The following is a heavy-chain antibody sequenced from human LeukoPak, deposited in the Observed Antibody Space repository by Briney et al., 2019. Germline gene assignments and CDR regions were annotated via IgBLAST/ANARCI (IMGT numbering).Heavy chain of an antibody. Sequence: GASVKVSCKASGGTFSSYAISWVRQAPGQGLEWMGRIIPILGIANYAQKFQGRVTITADKSTSTAYMELSSLRSEDTAVYYCASAAGDPYYFDYWGQGTLVTVSS. CDR1: GGTFSSYA. J-gene: IGHJ4*02. D-gene: IGHD7-27*01. V-gene: IGHV1-69*04. CDR2: IIPILGIA. CDR3: ASAAGDPYYFDY.